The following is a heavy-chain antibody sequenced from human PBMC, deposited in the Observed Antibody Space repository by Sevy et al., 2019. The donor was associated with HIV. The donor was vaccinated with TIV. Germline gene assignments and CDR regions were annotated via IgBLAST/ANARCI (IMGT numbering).Heavy chain of an antibody. Sequence: GGSLRLSCAASGFTFSSYAMHWVRQAPGKGLEWVAVISYDGSNKYYADSVKGRFTISRDNSKNTLYLQMNSLRAEDTAVYYCARGEKWDVYYYGMDVWGQGTTVTVSS. J-gene: IGHJ6*02. CDR3: ARGEKWDVYYYGMDV. CDR2: ISYDGSNK. D-gene: IGHD1-26*01. CDR1: GFTFSSYA. V-gene: IGHV3-30-3*01.